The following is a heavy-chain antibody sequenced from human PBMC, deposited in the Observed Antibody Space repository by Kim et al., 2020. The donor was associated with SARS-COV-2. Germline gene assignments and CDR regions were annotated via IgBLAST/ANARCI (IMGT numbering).Heavy chain of an antibody. D-gene: IGHD6-13*01. V-gene: IGHV3-11*04. CDR3: ARDFWAAGNWFDP. CDR1: GFTFSDYY. J-gene: IGHJ5*02. CDR2: ISSSGSTI. Sequence: GGSLRLSCAASGFTFSDYYMSWIRQAPGKGLEWVSCISSSGSTIYYADSVKGRFTISRDNAKNSLYLQMNSLRAEDTAVYYCARDFWAAGNWFDPWGQGTLVTVSS.